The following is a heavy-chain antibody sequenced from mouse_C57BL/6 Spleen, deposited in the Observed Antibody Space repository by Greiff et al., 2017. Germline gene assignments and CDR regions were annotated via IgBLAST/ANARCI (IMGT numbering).Heavy chain of an antibody. CDR1: GFTFSDYG. CDR2: ISSGSSTI. CDR3: ARPHYSNHAFAY. D-gene: IGHD2-5*01. V-gene: IGHV5-17*01. J-gene: IGHJ3*01. Sequence: VQLKESGGGLVKPGGSLKLSCAASGFTFSDYGMHWVRQAPEKGLEWVAYISSGSSTIYYADTVKGRFTISRDNAKNTLFLQMTSLRSEDTAMYYCARPHYSNHAFAYWGQGTLVTVSA.